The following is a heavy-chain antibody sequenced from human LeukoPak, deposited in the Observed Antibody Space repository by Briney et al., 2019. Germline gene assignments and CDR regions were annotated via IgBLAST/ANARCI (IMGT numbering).Heavy chain of an antibody. CDR1: GFTVSSNY. D-gene: IGHD5-12*01. J-gene: IGHJ4*02. CDR3: AAAVIVATRFGDYFDY. Sequence: GGSLRLSCAASGFTVSSNYMSWVRQAPGKGLEWVSVIYSGGSTYYADSVKGRFTISRDNSKNTLYLQMNSLRAEDTAVYYCAAAVIVATRFGDYFDYWGQGTLVTVSS. V-gene: IGHV3-66*01. CDR2: IYSGGST.